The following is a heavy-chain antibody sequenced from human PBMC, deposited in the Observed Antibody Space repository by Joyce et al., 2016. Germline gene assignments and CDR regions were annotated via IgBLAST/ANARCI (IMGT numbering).Heavy chain of an antibody. D-gene: IGHD3-9*01. CDR1: GGAFGSYT. CDR2: ITPILGTV. J-gene: IGHJ5*02. CDR3: ARGHDWYAA. Sequence: QVQLVQSGTEVKKHGSSVQVSCKASGGAFGSYTITWLRQAPGQGPEWMGGITPILGTVNYAQKFQGRVKISADESKNTAYMELSRFRSEDTAVYYCARGHDWYAAWGQGSLVTVSS. V-gene: IGHV1-69*16.